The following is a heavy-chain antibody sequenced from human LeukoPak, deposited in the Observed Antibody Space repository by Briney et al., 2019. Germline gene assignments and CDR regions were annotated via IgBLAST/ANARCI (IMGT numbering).Heavy chain of an antibody. D-gene: IGHD3-22*01. J-gene: IGHJ5*02. CDR3: ARDVGYFYETSGAYYGGWFDP. Sequence: SETLSLTCSVSGGSINSYYWNWIRQTPGEGLEWIGYIYSSGSTRYNPSLKSRVTLSVDTSKNQFSLKLSSVTAADTAVYYCARDVGYFYETSGAYYGGWFDPWGQGTLVTVSS. CDR1: GGSINSYY. CDR2: IYSSGST. V-gene: IGHV4-59*01.